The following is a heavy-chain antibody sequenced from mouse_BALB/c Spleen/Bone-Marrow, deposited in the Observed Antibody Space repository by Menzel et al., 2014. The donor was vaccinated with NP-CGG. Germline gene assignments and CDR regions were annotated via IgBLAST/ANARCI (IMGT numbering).Heavy chain of an antibody. D-gene: IGHD1-3*01. CDR2: IRNKANGYTT. J-gene: IGHJ2*01. Sequence: DVKLVESGGGLVQPGGSLRLSCATSGFTFTDYYMNWVRQPPGKALEWLGFIRNKANGYTTEYSASVKGRFTISRDNSQSILYLQMNTLRAKDSANYYCARDKGSVFFDYWGQGTTLTVSS. CDR1: GFTFTDYY. V-gene: IGHV7-3*02. CDR3: ARDKGSVFFDY.